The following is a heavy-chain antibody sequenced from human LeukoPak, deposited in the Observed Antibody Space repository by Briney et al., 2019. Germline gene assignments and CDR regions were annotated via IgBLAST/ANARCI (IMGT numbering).Heavy chain of an antibody. V-gene: IGHV3-21*01. CDR2: ISSSSRYT. J-gene: IGHJ3*02. CDR1: GFSLRDYS. CDR3: ARLASGMGYAFDI. D-gene: IGHD1-26*01. Sequence: GGSLRLSCAASGFSLRDYSMDWVRQAPGKGLEWVSSISSSSRYTFYVDSVKGRFTISRDNAKNSLYLQMNNLRVEDTAVYYCARLASGMGYAFDIWGQGTMVTVSS.